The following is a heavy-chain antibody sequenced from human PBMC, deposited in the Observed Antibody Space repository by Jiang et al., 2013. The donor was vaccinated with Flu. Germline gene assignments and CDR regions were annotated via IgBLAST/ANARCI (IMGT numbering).Heavy chain of an antibody. Sequence: GAEVKKPGESLKISCKGSGYSFTSYWIGWVRQMPGKGLEWMGIIYPGDSDTRYSPSFQGQVTISADKSISTAYLQWSSLKASDTAMYYCARHSFGAGRGSYSNPNYGMDVWGQGTTVTVSS. V-gene: IGHV5-51*01. J-gene: IGHJ6*02. CDR2: IYPGDSDT. D-gene: IGHD1-26*01. CDR3: ARHSFGAGRGSYSNPNYGMDV. CDR1: GYSFTSYW.